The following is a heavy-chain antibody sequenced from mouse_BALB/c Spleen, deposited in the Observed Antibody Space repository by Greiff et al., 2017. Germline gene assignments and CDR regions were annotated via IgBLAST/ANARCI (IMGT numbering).Heavy chain of an antibody. CDR1: GFTFSDYY. CDR2: ISDGGSYT. CDR3: ARDKGSTMITPFAY. J-gene: IGHJ3*01. D-gene: IGHD2-4*01. V-gene: IGHV5-4*02. Sequence: EVKLVESGGGLVKPGGSLKLSCAASGFTFSDYYMYWVRQTPEKRLEWVATISDGGSYTYYPDSVKGRFTISRDNAKNNLYLQMSSLKSEDTAMYYCARDKGSTMITPFAYWGQATLVTVSA.